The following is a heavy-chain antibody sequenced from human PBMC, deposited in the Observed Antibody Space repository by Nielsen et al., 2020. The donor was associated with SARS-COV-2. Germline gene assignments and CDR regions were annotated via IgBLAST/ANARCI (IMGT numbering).Heavy chain of an antibody. V-gene: IGHV1-69*13. J-gene: IGHJ6*02. Sequence: SVKVSCKASGGTFSSYAISWVRQAPGQGLEWMGGIIPIFGTANYAQKFQGRVTITADESTSTAYMELSSLRSEDTAVYYFARGGWVTGYDGMDVWGQGTTVTVSS. CDR3: ARGGWVTGYDGMDV. CDR1: GGTFSSYA. CDR2: IIPIFGTA. D-gene: IGHD7-27*01.